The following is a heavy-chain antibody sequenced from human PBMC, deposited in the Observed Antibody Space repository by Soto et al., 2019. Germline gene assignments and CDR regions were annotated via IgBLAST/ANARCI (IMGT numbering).Heavy chain of an antibody. J-gene: IGHJ4*01. CDR1: GGTFSSYA. CDR3: ASALVPAADGELWYGEHFDY. V-gene: IGHV1-69*12. D-gene: IGHD2-2*01. Sequence: QVQLVQSGAEVKKPGSSVKVSCKASGGTFSSYAISWVRQAPGQGLEWMGGISPIFGTANYAQKFQGRVTITADESTSTAYMELSSLRSEDTAVYYCASALVPAADGELWYGEHFDYWGHGTLVTVSS. CDR2: ISPIFGTA.